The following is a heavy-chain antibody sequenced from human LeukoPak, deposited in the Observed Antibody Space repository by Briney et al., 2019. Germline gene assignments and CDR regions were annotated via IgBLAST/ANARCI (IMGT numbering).Heavy chain of an antibody. Sequence: SETLSLTCTVYGGSFSGYYWSWIRQPPGKGLEWIGEINHSGSTNYNPSLKSRVTISVDTSKNQFSLSLTSVTAADTAVYYCARAVTGTSMVDYWGQGTLVAVSS. CDR1: GGSFSGYY. CDR3: ARAVTGTSMVDY. V-gene: IGHV4-34*01. D-gene: IGHD6-19*01. J-gene: IGHJ4*02. CDR2: INHSGST.